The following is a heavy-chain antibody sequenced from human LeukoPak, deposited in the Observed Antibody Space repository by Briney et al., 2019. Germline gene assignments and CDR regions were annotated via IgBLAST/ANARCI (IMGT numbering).Heavy chain of an antibody. V-gene: IGHV1-46*01. CDR3: AREGRDDYNKRHTAFDI. Sequence: ASVKVSCKASGYTFTSYYMHWVRQAPGQGLEWMGIINPSGGSTSYAQKFQGSVTMTRATSTSTVYMELSSLGSEDTAVYYCAREGRDDYNKRHTAFDIWGQGTMVTVSS. CDR1: GYTFTSYY. J-gene: IGHJ3*02. CDR2: INPSGGST. D-gene: IGHD5-24*01.